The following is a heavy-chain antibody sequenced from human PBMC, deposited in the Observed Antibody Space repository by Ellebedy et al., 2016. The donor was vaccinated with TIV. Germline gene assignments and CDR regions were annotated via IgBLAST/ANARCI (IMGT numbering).Heavy chain of an antibody. CDR2: IKQDGSEK. CDR3: ARDGYSYGEELDY. D-gene: IGHD5-18*01. Sequence: GGSLRLXXAASGFTFSRYWMSWVRQAPGMGLEWVANIKQDGSEKYYVDSVKGRFTISRDNSKNTLYLQMNSLRAEDTAVYYCARDGYSYGEELDYWGQGTLVTVSS. CDR1: GFTFSRYW. V-gene: IGHV3-7*01. J-gene: IGHJ4*02.